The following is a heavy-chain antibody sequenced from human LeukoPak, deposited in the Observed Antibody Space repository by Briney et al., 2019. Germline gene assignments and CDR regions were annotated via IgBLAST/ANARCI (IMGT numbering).Heavy chain of an antibody. Sequence: SETLSLTCTVSGGSISSYYWSWIRQPPGKGLEWIGYIYYSGSTNYNPSLKSRVTISVDTSKNQFSLKLSSVTAADTAVYYCARVGYSSSWFDYWGQGTLVTVSS. CDR2: IYYSGST. CDR3: ARVGYSSSWFDY. D-gene: IGHD6-13*01. CDR1: GGSISSYY. V-gene: IGHV4-59*01. J-gene: IGHJ4*02.